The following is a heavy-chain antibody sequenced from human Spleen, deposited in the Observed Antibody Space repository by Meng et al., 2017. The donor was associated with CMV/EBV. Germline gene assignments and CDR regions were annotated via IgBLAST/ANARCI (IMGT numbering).Heavy chain of an antibody. CDR1: GYSFLNHG. CDR2: ISPNNGNT. V-gene: IGHV1-18*01. CDR3: ARDNNWGPDC. Sequence: ASVKVSCKATGYSFLNHGITWVRQAPGQGLEWMGWISPNNGNTFYSRNFQGRVTMTTDTSTSTVYMDLRSLTSDDTAVYYCARDNNWGPDCWGQGTLVTVSS. J-gene: IGHJ4*02. D-gene: IGHD7-27*01.